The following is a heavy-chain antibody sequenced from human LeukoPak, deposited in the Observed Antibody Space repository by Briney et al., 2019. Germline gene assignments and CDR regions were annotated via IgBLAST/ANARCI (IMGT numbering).Heavy chain of an antibody. D-gene: IGHD3-22*01. CDR1: GDSVSRSDSY. CDR2: IYFSGRT. J-gene: IGHJ1*01. Sequence: SETLSLTCSVSGDSVSRSDSYWDWIRQPPGKGLEWIGTIYFSGRTYYSPSLKSRVTVSVDPSNNQFSLNLRSVTAADTAVYYCARRRYYDGSGYLEWGQGTLLSVSS. V-gene: IGHV4-39*01. CDR3: ARRRYYDGSGYLE.